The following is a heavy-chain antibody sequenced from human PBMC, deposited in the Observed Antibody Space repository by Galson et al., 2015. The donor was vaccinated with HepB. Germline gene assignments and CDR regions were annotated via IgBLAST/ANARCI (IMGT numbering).Heavy chain of an antibody. CDR3: ARADGFDAFDI. V-gene: IGHV3-74*01. Sequence: SLRLSCAASGFTFSSYWMHWVRQAPGKGLVWVSRINSDGGSTSYADSVKGRFTISRDNAKNTLYLQMNSLSAEDTAVYYCARADGFDAFDIWGQGTMVTVSS. J-gene: IGHJ3*02. CDR1: GFTFSSYW. CDR2: INSDGGST.